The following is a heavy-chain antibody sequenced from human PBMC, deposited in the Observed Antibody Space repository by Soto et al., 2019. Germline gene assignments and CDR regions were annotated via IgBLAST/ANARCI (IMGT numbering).Heavy chain of an antibody. CDR1: GYTLTELS. D-gene: IGHD6-13*01. J-gene: IGHJ6*02. V-gene: IGHV1-24*01. CDR2: FDAEDGAA. CDR3: ARDPKSAAARYYYYYGMDV. Sequence: GASVKVSCKVSGYTLTELSMHWVRQAPGKGLEWMGVFDAEDGAASYAQKFQGRVTITRDTFASTAYMELSSLRSEDTAVYYCARDPKSAAARYYYYYGMDVWGQGTTVTVSS.